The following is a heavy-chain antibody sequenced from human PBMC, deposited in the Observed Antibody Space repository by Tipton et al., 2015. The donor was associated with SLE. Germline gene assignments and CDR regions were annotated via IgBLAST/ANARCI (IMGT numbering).Heavy chain of an antibody. V-gene: IGHV4-31*03. Sequence: LRLSCTVSGVSLSSRGYYWSWIRQHPGKGLEWIGYIYGSGSTYHIPSLKSRVTISIDTSENEFSLKLSSVTAADTAVYYCARGYDFSYMDVWGKGTTVTVSS. D-gene: IGHD3-3*01. J-gene: IGHJ6*03. CDR1: GVSLSSRGYY. CDR3: ARGYDFSYMDV. CDR2: IYGSGST.